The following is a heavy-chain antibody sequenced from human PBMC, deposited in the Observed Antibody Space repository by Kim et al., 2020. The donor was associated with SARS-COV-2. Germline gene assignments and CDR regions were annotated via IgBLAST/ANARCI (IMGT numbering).Heavy chain of an antibody. J-gene: IGHJ5*02. D-gene: IGHD3-3*01. V-gene: IGHV4-31*03. CDR1: GGSISSGGYY. CDR3: ARAQITIFGVVIGWFDP. Sequence: SETLSLTCTVSGGSISSGGYYWSWVRQHPGKGLEWIGYIYYSGSTYYNPSLKSRVTISVDTSKNQFSLKLSSVTAADTAVYYCARAQITIFGVVIGWFDPWGQVTLVTVSS. CDR2: IYYSGST.